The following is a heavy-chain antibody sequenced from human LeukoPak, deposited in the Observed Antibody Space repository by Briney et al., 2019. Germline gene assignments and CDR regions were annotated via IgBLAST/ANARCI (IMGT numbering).Heavy chain of an antibody. CDR2: LSDSGGDT. D-gene: IGHD3-16*02. V-gene: IGHV3-23*01. CDR1: GFTFSSYA. CDR3: AKDFGELSYYFDY. Sequence: GGSLRLSCAASGFTFSSYAMSWVRQAPGEGLEWVSDLSDSGGDTIYADSVKGRFTISRDNSRNTLFLQMNSLRAEDTAVYYCAKDFGELSYYFDYWGQGTLVTVSS. J-gene: IGHJ4*02.